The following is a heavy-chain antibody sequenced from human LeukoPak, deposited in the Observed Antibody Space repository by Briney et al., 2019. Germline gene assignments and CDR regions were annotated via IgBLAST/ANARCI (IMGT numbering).Heavy chain of an antibody. CDR1: GGSISSYY. D-gene: IGHD4-11*01. V-gene: IGHV4-59*01. CDR2: IYYSGST. J-gene: IGHJ6*02. Sequence: SETLSLTCTVSGGSISSYYWSWIRQPPGKGLEWIGYIYYSGSTNYNPSLKSRVTISVDTPKNQFSLKLSSVTAADTAVYYCARAGDYSNYGNYYYYGMDVWGQGTTVTVSS. CDR3: ARAGDYSNYGNYYYYGMDV.